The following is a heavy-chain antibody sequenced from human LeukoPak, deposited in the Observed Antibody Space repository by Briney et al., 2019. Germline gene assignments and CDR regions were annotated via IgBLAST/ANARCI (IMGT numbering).Heavy chain of an antibody. CDR2: IYSGGDT. Sequence: GGSLRLSCATSGFTVSSNYMSWVRQAPGKGLEWVSIIYSGGDTYYADSVKGRFTISRDNSKNTLYLQMNSLRPEDTAVYYCARVGDFRYDFVWGSYQFDYWGQGTLVTVSS. D-gene: IGHD3-16*02. CDR3: ARVGDFRYDFVWGSYQFDY. CDR1: GFTVSSNY. V-gene: IGHV3-66*01. J-gene: IGHJ4*02.